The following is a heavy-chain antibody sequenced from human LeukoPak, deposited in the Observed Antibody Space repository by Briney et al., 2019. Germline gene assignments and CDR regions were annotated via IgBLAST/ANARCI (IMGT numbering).Heavy chain of an antibody. J-gene: IGHJ2*01. Sequence: SETLSLTCAVYGGSFSGYYWSWIRQPPGKGLEWIGEINHSGSTYYNPSLKSRVTISVDTSKNQFSLKLSSVTAADTAVYYCARPYYDSSGYDWYFDLWGRGTLVTVSS. V-gene: IGHV4-34*01. CDR1: GGSFSGYY. CDR3: ARPYYDSSGYDWYFDL. CDR2: INHSGST. D-gene: IGHD3-22*01.